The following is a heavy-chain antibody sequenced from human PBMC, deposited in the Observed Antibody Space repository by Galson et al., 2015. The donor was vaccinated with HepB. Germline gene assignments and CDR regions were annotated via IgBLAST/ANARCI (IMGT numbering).Heavy chain of an antibody. Sequence: PALVKPTQTLTLTCTFSGFSLSTSGVGVGWIRQPPGKALEWLALIYWYDDNQRYSPSLKSRLTITKDTSKNQVVLTMTNMDPADTATYYCAHRRKGSSSWDGGWFDPWGQGTLVTVSS. J-gene: IGHJ5*02. CDR2: IYWYDDNQ. D-gene: IGHD6-13*01. CDR1: GFSLSTSGVG. CDR3: AHRRKGSSSWDGGWFDP. V-gene: IGHV2-5*01.